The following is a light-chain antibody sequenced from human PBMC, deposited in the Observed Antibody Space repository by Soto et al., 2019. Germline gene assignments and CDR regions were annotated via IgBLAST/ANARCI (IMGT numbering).Light chain of an antibody. J-gene: IGKJ5*01. CDR3: QQLHDYPIT. CDR1: QGIDSS. V-gene: IGKV1-9*01. Sequence: ILLTQSPSSLAASVGDRVTITCRASQGIDSSFAWYQQKTGKAPKLLIYAASSLQSGVPSRFRGSGSGTDFTLTISRLQPEDFATYYCQQLHDYPITFGQGTRLEIK. CDR2: AAS.